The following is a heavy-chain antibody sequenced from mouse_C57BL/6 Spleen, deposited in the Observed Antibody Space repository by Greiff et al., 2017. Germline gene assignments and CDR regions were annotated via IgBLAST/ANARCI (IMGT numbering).Heavy chain of an antibody. CDR1: GFTFSSYA. D-gene: IGHD1-1*01. CDR2: ISDGGSYT. V-gene: IGHV5-4*01. Sequence: EVQRVASGGGLVKPGGSLKLSCAASGFTFSSYAMSWVRQTPEKRLEWVATISDGGSYTYYPDNVKGRFTISRDNAKNNLYLQMSHLKSEDTAMYYCARDYCDYWGQGTTLTVSS. CDR3: ARDYCDY. J-gene: IGHJ2*01.